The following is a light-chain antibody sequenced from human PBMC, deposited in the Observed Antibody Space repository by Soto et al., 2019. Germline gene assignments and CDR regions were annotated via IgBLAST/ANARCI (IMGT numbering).Light chain of an antibody. CDR2: DVT. Sequence: QSVLTQPASVSGSPGQSITISCTGTSSDVGGYNYVSWYQQHPGKAPKLLICDVTNRPSGVSNPFSGSKSGNTASLTISGLQTEDEADYYCSSFASSIPLVFGGGTKLTVL. J-gene: IGLJ2*01. CDR1: SSDVGGYNY. CDR3: SSFASSIPLV. V-gene: IGLV2-14*03.